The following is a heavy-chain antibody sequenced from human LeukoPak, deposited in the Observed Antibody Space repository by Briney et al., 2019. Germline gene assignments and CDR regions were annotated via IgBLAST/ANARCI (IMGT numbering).Heavy chain of an antibody. CDR2: ISAYNSDT. CDR1: GYNFAGSG. D-gene: IGHD2-15*01. J-gene: IGHJ5*02. V-gene: IGHV1-18*01. Sequence: ASVKVSCKASGYNFAGSGISWVRQAPGQGLEWMGWISAYNSDTNYAQEFHGRVTMTTDTPTSTAAMELRSLRSDDTAVYYCATHCSGVSCYGSDGPWGQGTLVTVSS. CDR3: ATHCSGVSCYGSDGP.